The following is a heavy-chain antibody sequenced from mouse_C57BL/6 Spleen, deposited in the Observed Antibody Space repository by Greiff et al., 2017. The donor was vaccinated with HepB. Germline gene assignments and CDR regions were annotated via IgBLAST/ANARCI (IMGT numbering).Heavy chain of an antibody. Sequence: VQLQQPGAELVKPGASVKLSCKASGYTFTSYWMQWVKQRPGQGLEWIGEIDPSDSYTNYNQKFKGKATLTVDTSSSTAYMQLSSLTSEDSAVYYCARSPKLDYWGQGTTLTVSS. D-gene: IGHD4-1*01. J-gene: IGHJ2*01. CDR2: IDPSDSYT. V-gene: IGHV1-50*01. CDR1: GYTFTSYW. CDR3: ARSPKLDY.